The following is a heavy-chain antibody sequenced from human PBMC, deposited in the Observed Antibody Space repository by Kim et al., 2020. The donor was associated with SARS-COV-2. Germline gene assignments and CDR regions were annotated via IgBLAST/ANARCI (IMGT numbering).Heavy chain of an antibody. D-gene: IGHD4-17*01. V-gene: IGHV1-69*13. Sequence: SVKVSCKASGGTFSSYAISWVRQAPGQGLEWMGGIIPIFGTANYAQKFQGRVTITADESTSTAYMELSSLRSEDMAVYYCASGARDYGGNPNTYYYYGMDVWGQGTTVTVSS. CDR3: ASGARDYGGNPNTYYYYGMDV. CDR2: IIPIFGTA. J-gene: IGHJ6*02. CDR1: GGTFSSYA.